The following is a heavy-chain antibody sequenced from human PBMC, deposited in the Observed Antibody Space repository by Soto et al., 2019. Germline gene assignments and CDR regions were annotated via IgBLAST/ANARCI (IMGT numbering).Heavy chain of an antibody. CDR2: INPNSGGT. CDR1: GYTFTGYY. Sequence: ASVKVSCKASGYTFTGYYMHWVRQAPGQGLEWMGWINPNSGGTNYAQKFQGRVTMTRDTSISTAYMELSRLRSDDTAVYYCARDSGPKEGPYYYYGMDVWGQGTTVTVSS. CDR3: ARDSGPKEGPYYYYGMDV. D-gene: IGHD7-27*01. V-gene: IGHV1-2*02. J-gene: IGHJ6*02.